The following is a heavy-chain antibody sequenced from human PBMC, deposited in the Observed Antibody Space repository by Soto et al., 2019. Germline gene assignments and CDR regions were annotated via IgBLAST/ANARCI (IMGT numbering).Heavy chain of an antibody. J-gene: IGHJ5*02. CDR1: GNTFTNFG. CDR2: ISAYTDDP. CDR3: ARVIPAAVFDP. D-gene: IGHD2-2*01. V-gene: IGHV1-18*01. Sequence: ASVKVSCKASGNTFTNFGVTWVRQAPGQGLEWMGWISAYTDDPNYAQKFQGRVTMTIDTSTSTAYLDLRSLTPDDTAVYYCARVIPAAVFDPWGQGTLVTVSS.